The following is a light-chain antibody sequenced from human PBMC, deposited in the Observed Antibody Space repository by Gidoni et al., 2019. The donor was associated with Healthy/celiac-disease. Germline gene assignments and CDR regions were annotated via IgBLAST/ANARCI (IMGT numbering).Light chain of an antibody. CDR3: QQRSNWPRYT. CDR2: DAS. V-gene: IGKV3-11*01. J-gene: IGKJ2*01. CDR1: QSVSSY. Sequence: EIVLTQSPATLSLSPGERSTLSCRASQSVSSYLAGYQQKPGQAPRLLIYDASNRATGIPARFSGSGSGTDFTLTISSLEPEDFAVYYCQQRSNWPRYTFGQGTKREIK.